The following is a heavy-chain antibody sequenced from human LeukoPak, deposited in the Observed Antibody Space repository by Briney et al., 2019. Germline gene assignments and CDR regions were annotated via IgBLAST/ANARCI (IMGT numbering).Heavy chain of an antibody. Sequence: GGSLRLSCTASGFTFSSYSMNWVRQAPGKGLEWVSSIRSSNSYIYYADSVKGRFTISRDNAKNSLYLQMNSLRAEDTAVYYCARDYYDSSGYDYWGQGTLVTVSS. V-gene: IGHV3-21*01. J-gene: IGHJ4*02. CDR1: GFTFSSYS. CDR2: IRSSNSYI. D-gene: IGHD3-22*01. CDR3: ARDYYDSSGYDY.